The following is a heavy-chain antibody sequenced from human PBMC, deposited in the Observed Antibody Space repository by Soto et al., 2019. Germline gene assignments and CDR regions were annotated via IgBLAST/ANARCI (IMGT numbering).Heavy chain of an antibody. CDR2: ISAYNGNT. CDR3: AGHLHRGWELLLYANDAFDI. D-gene: IGHD1-26*01. CDR1: GYTFTSYG. V-gene: IGHV1-18*01. J-gene: IGHJ3*02. Sequence: QVQLVQSGAEVKKPGASVKVSCKASGYTFTSYGISWVRQAPGQGLEWVGWISAYNGNTNYAQKLQGTVYMTTDTSTSTAYMELRSRRSVDTAVYYCAGHLHRGWELLLYANDAFDIWGQGTMGTVSS.